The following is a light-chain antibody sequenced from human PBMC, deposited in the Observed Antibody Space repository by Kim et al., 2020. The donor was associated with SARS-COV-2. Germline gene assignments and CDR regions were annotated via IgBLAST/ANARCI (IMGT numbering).Light chain of an antibody. J-gene: IGLJ2*01. CDR2: DVS. Sequence: GQSITISCTGSNSDVGGDDYVSWYQQHPDEGPKLLIYDVSKRPSGVSNRFSGSKSGNTASLTISGLQAEDEADDYCSSSTTNNTLIFGGGTQLTVL. CDR1: NSDVGGDDY. CDR3: SSSTTNNTLI. V-gene: IGLV2-14*03.